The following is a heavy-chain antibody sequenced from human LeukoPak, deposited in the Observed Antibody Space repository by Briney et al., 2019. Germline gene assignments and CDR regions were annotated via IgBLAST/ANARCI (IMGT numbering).Heavy chain of an antibody. CDR2: ISWNSGSI. Sequence: QPGRSLRLSYAASGFTFDDYAMHWVRQAPGKGLEWVSGISWNSGSIGYADSVKGRFTISRDNAKNSLYLQMNSLRAEDTALYYCARSTITDYWGQGTLVTVSS. D-gene: IGHD2-2*01. J-gene: IGHJ4*02. CDR1: GFTFDDYA. V-gene: IGHV3-9*01. CDR3: ARSTITDY.